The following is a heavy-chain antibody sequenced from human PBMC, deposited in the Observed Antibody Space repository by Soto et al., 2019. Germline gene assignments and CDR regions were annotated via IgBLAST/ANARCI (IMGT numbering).Heavy chain of an antibody. CDR3: ALWEKGVSNNYYDSLDV. V-gene: IGHV3-23*01. CDR1: GFTFSSYA. J-gene: IGHJ6*02. D-gene: IGHD1-26*01. Sequence: PGGSLRLSCAASGFTFSSYAMSWVRQAPGKGLEWVSTIAGSGDTTYYGDSVKGRFTISRDNSKNTLYLQMNSLRAEDTAVYYCALWEKGVSNNYYDSLDVWGQGTTVTVSS. CDR2: IAGSGDTT.